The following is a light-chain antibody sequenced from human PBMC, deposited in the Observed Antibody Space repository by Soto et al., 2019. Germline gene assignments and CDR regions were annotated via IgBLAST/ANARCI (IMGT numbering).Light chain of an antibody. CDR1: QSLLHRNGKNY. J-gene: IGKJ4*01. CDR3: MQGLQRGS. V-gene: IGKV2-28*01. Sequence: VLTQSPLSLPVTPGEPASISCRSSQSLLHRNGKNYLDWYLQKPGQSPQILIYLASNRSSGVPDRFSGSGSGTDFTLRISPVQAEDVGVYYSMQGLQRGSFGGGTKVEIK. CDR2: LAS.